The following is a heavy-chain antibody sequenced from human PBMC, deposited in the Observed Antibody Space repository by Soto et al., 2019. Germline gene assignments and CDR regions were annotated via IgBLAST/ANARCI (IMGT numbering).Heavy chain of an antibody. CDR3: ARVLLSSGYYFGWYFNL. CDR2: IIPIFGTT. D-gene: IGHD3-22*01. V-gene: IGHV1-69*12. Sequence: QVQLVQSGAEVKKPGSSVKVSCKASGGTFSSYGIAWVRQAPGQGLEWMGGIIPIFGTTNYAKKFQGRVTITAAESTSTAYLEVSSLRSEETAVYYCARVLLSSGYYFGWYFNLWGCGTLVTVSS. CDR1: GGTFSSYG. J-gene: IGHJ2*01.